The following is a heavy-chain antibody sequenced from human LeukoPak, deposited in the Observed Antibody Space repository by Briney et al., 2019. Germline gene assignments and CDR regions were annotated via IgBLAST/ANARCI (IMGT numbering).Heavy chain of an antibody. J-gene: IGHJ5*02. V-gene: IGHV3-48*04. CDR2: ISSSSSTI. Sequence: GGSLRLSCAASGFTFSSYSMNWVRQAPGKGLEGVSYISSSSSTIYYADSVKGRFTISRDNAKNSLYLQMNSLRAEDTAVYYCARDFGTGIAAAGTNSGPTRLKFDPWGQGTLVTVSS. CDR1: GFTFSSYS. CDR3: ARDFGTGIAAAGTNSGPTRLKFDP. D-gene: IGHD6-13*01.